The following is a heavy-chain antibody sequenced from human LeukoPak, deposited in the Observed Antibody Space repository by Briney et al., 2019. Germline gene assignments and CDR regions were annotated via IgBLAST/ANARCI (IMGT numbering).Heavy chain of an antibody. J-gene: IGHJ4*02. Sequence: GASVKVSCKASGYTFTIYAMNWVRQAPGQGLEWMGWINPNSGGTNYAQKFQGRVTMTRDTSISTAYMELSRLRSDDTAVYYCARTTGRGYSVLPRGYFDYWGQGTLVTVSS. CDR1: GYTFTIYA. D-gene: IGHD5/OR15-5a*01. CDR2: INPNSGGT. CDR3: ARTTGRGYSVLPRGYFDY. V-gene: IGHV1-2*02.